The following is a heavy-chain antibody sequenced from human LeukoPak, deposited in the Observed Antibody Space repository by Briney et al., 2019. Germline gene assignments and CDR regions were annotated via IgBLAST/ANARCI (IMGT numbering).Heavy chain of an antibody. CDR3: ARGGDYYDSSGYFPW. D-gene: IGHD3-22*01. J-gene: IGHJ4*02. V-gene: IGHV4-34*01. CDR2: INHSGST. Sequence: PSETPSLTCAVYGGSFSGYYWSWIRQPPGKGLEWIGEINHSGSTNYNPSLKSRVTISVDTSKNQFSLKLSSVTAADTAVYYCARGGDYYDSSGYFPWWGQGTLVTVSS. CDR1: GGSFSGYY.